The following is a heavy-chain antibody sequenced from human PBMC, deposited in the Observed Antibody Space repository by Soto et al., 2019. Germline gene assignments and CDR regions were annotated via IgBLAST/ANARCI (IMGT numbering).Heavy chain of an antibody. CDR1: GGSISSSSYY. V-gene: IGHV4-39*01. J-gene: IGHJ4*02. Sequence: ETLGLTGAVSGGSISSSSYYWGWIRQPPGKGLEWIGSIYYSGSTYYNPSLKSRVTISVDTSKNQFSLKLSSVTAEDTAVYYCATPMGDYWGQGTLVTVYS. CDR2: IYYSGST. D-gene: IGHD3-16*01. CDR3: ATPMGDY.